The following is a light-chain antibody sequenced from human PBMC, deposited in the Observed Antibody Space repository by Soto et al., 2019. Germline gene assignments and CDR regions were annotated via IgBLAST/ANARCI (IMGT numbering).Light chain of an antibody. Sequence: DILLTQSPCTLSLSPGERATLSCRASQSVSSRNLAWYQQKPGQAPRFLIYGASSRATGIPDRFSGSGSGTDFTLTISRLEPEDFAVYYCQQYGSSPRTFGQGTKVDIK. CDR1: QSVSSRN. V-gene: IGKV3-20*01. CDR2: GAS. J-gene: IGKJ1*01. CDR3: QQYGSSPRT.